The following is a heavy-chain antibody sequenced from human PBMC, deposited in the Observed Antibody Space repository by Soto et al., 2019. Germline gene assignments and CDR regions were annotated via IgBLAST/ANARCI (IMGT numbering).Heavy chain of an antibody. CDR3: ARVAYYDILTGYYKGAFGI. J-gene: IGHJ3*02. Sequence: EVQLVESGGGLVQPGGSLRLSCAASGFTVSSNYMSWVRQAPGKGLEWVSVIYSGGSTYYADSVKGRCTISRHNSKTTRYLQMNSLRAEDTAVYYCARVAYYDILTGYYKGAFGIWGQGTMVTVSS. CDR2: IYSGGST. D-gene: IGHD3-9*01. V-gene: IGHV3-53*04. CDR1: GFTVSSNY.